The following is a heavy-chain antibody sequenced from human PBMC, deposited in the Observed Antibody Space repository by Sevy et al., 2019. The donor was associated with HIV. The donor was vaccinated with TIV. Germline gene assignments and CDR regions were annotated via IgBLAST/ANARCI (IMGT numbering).Heavy chain of an antibody. CDR2: IYSDART. V-gene: IGHV3-66*01. Sequence: GGSLRLSCAASGLSVSDNYMNWVRQAPGKGLELVSVIYSDARTYYADSVKGRFTISRDNSKNTLYLHMNNLRPEDTAVYYCERDRYYDASGSYYYYYGMAVWGPGTTVTVSS. CDR1: GLSVSDNY. CDR3: ERDRYYDASGSYYYYYGMAV. D-gene: IGHD3-22*01. J-gene: IGHJ6*02.